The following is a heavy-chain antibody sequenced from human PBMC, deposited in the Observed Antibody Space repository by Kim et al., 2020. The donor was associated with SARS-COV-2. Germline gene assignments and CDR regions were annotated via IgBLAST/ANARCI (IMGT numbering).Heavy chain of an antibody. Sequence: GGSLRLSCAASGFPFRTYPMIWVRQPPGKGPEGVSSISSSGDRTYYSSDSLKGRFTISRDNSRNTLYLQMNSLRAEDTAVYYCAKVSSQPEYYWYGMDVWGQGTTVPVSS. CDR3: AKVSSQPEYYWYGMDV. CDR1: GFPFRTYP. CDR2: ISSSGDRT. D-gene: IGHD2-2*01. J-gene: IGHJ6*02. V-gene: IGHV3-23*01.